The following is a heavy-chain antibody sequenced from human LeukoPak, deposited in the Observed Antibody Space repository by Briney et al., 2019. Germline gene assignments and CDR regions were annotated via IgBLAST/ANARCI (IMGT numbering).Heavy chain of an antibody. Sequence: SETLSLTCTVSGGSISGYYWTWIRQPPGKGLEWIGSISYSGSTYYNPSLKSRVTISVDTSKNQFSLKLNSVIATDTAVYYCASEGTTFSSFDYWGQGTLVTVSS. CDR3: ASEGTTFSSFDY. CDR2: ISYSGST. J-gene: IGHJ4*02. CDR1: GGSISGYY. D-gene: IGHD1-1*01. V-gene: IGHV4-39*07.